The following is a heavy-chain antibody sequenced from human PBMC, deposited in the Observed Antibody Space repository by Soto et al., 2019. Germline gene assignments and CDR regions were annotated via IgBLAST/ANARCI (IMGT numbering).Heavy chain of an antibody. V-gene: IGHV1-18*01. Sequence: QVQLVQSGAEVKKPGASVKVSCKASGYTFTSYGINWVRQAPGQGLEWMGWISANNGNTHYAQKLQGRVTMTTDTSTSTAYMELRSLRSDYRAVYYCARVQSGYDFAYCGQGTLVTVSS. CDR1: GYTFTSYG. J-gene: IGHJ4*02. CDR3: ARVQSGYDFAY. D-gene: IGHD5-12*01. CDR2: ISANNGNT.